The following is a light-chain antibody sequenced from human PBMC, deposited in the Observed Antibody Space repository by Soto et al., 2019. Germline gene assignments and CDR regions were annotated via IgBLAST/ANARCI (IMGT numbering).Light chain of an antibody. Sequence: EIVLTPSPGTLSLSPVERATLSCWASQSVSSSYLAWYQQKPGQAPRLLIYGASNRATGIPDRFSGSGSGTDFTLTISSLQSEDFAVYYCQQYNNWPPWTFGQRTKV. V-gene: IGKV3-20*01. CDR2: GAS. J-gene: IGKJ1*01. CDR3: QQYNNWPPWT. CDR1: QSVSSSY.